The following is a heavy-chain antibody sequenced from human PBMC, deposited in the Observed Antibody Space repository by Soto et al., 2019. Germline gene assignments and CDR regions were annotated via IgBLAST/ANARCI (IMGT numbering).Heavy chain of an antibody. CDR1: GGTFSSYA. D-gene: IGHD2-21*02. V-gene: IGHV1-69*06. J-gene: IGHJ6*02. Sequence: QVQLVQSGAEVKKPGSSVKVSCKASGGTFSSYAISWVRQAPGQGLEWMGGIIPIFGTANYAQKFQGRVKITADKSTSTDYMELSSLRSEDTAVYYCARVHYCGGDCYYYYYGMDVWGQGTTVTVSS. CDR2: IIPIFGTA. CDR3: ARVHYCGGDCYYYYYGMDV.